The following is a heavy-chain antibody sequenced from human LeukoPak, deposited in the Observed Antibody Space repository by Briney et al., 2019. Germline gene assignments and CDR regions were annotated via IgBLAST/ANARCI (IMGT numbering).Heavy chain of an antibody. J-gene: IGHJ4*02. CDR2: ISYDGSNK. CDR1: GFTFSSYA. Sequence: GGSLRLSCAASGFTFSSYAMHWVRQAPGKGLEWVAVISYDGSNKYYADSVKGRFTISRDNSKNTLYLQMNSLRAEDTAVYYCARGYSYGSGSFPYFDYWGQGTLVTVSS. CDR3: ARGYSYGSGSFPYFDY. V-gene: IGHV3-30-3*01. D-gene: IGHD3-10*01.